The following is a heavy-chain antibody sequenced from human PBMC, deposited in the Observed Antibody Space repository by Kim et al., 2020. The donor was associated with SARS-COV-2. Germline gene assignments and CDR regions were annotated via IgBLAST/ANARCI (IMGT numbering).Heavy chain of an antibody. V-gene: IGHV4-31*02. Sequence: YNPSLKSRVTISVDTSKKQFSLKLSSVTAADTAVYYCARYYSDSSDYFIDYWGQGTLVTVSS. D-gene: IGHD3-22*01. CDR3: ARYYSDSSDYFIDY. J-gene: IGHJ4*02.